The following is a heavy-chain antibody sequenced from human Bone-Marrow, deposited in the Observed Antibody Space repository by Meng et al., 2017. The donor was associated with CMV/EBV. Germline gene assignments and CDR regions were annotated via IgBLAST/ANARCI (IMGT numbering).Heavy chain of an antibody. CDR3: ARDVRFSSSWYGSDY. CDR2: INPSGGST. D-gene: IGHD6-13*01. J-gene: IGHJ4*02. Sequence: ASVKVSCKASGYTFTSYYMHWVRQAPGQGLEWMGIINPSGGSTSYAQKFQGRVTMTTDTSTTTAYMELRSLRSDDTAVYYCARDVRFSSSWYGSDYWGQGTLVTVSS. CDR1: GYTFTSYY. V-gene: IGHV1-46*01.